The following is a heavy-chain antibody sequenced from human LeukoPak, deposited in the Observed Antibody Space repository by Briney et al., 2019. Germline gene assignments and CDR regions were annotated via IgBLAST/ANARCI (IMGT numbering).Heavy chain of an antibody. CDR3: ARDRPGGSSLDY. V-gene: IGHV4-59*01. D-gene: IGHD6-13*01. CDR2: IYYTGST. J-gene: IGHJ4*02. Sequence: PSETLSLTCTVPGGPISRDYWSWIRQPPGKGLEWIGYIYYTGSTNYNPSLKSRVTISVDTSKNQFSLKLSSVTAADTAVYYCARDRPGGSSLDYWGQGTLVTVSS. CDR1: GGPISRDY.